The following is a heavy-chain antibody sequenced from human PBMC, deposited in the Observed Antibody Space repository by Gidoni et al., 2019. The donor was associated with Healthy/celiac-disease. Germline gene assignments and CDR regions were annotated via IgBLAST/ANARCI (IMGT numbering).Heavy chain of an antibody. J-gene: IGHJ4*02. CDR3: AKEGDFWSGHRGTPYFDY. Sequence: EVQLLESGGGLVQPGGSLRLSCAASGFTFSSYAMSWVRQAPGKGLELVSAISGSGGSTYYADSVKGRFTISRDNSKNTLYLQMNSLRAEDTAVYYCAKEGDFWSGHRGTPYFDYWGQGTLVTVSS. V-gene: IGHV3-23*01. CDR2: ISGSGGST. D-gene: IGHD3-3*01. CDR1: GFTFSSYA.